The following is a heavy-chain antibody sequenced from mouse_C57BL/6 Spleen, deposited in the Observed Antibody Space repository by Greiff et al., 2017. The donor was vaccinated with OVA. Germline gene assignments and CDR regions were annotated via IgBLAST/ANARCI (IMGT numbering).Heavy chain of an antibody. V-gene: IGHV1-55*01. J-gene: IGHJ2*01. CDR1: GYTFTSYW. D-gene: IGHD4-1*02. CDR2: IYPGGGST. Sequence: QVQLKQPGAELVKPGASVKMSCKASGYTFTSYWITWVKQRPGQGLEWIGDIYPGGGSTNYHENVKSKSTMTVDKSYSTPYMQLSRLTSEDTAVYYCARSNWDGFDYWGQGTTLTVSS. CDR3: ARSNWDGFDY.